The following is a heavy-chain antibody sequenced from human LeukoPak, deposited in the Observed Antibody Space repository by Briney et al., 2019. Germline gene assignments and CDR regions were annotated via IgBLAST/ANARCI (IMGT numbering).Heavy chain of an antibody. D-gene: IGHD6-6*01. CDR3: ARESFAARWD. CDR1: GSTFSRYW. J-gene: IGHJ4*02. CDR2: IKQDGSQK. V-gene: IGHV3-7*01. Sequence: GGSLRLSCAASGSTFSRYWMSWVRQAPGKGLEWVANIKQDGSQKSYVDSVKGRFTISRDNANNLLYLQMNSLRAEDTAVYYCARESFAARWDWGQGTLVTVSS.